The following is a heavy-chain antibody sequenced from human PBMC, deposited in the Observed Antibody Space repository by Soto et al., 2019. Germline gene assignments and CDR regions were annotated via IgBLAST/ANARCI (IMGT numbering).Heavy chain of an antibody. J-gene: IGHJ4*02. D-gene: IGHD2-21*01. CDR3: AREDQIVGSLDY. Sequence: LSLTCTVSGASITSHYWSWIRQPPGKGLEWIGHIYYRGSTNYNPSLKSRVTMSADTSKNQFSLKLSSVTAADTAVFYCAREDQIVGSLDYWGQGILVTVSS. CDR1: GASITSHY. CDR2: IYYRGST. V-gene: IGHV4-59*11.